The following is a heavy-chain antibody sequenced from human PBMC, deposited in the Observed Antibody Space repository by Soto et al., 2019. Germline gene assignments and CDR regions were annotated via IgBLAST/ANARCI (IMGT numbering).Heavy chain of an antibody. D-gene: IGHD3-22*01. J-gene: IGHJ4*02. V-gene: IGHV1-69*13. CDR3: ARDQSYYYDSSGLDAYYFDY. CDR2: IIPIFGTA. CDR1: GGTFSSYA. Sequence: SVKVSCKASGGTFSSYAISWVRQAPGQGLEWMGGIIPIFGTANYAQKFQGRVTITADESTSTAYMELSSLRSEDTAVYYCARDQSYYYDSSGLDAYYFDYWGQGTMVTVYS.